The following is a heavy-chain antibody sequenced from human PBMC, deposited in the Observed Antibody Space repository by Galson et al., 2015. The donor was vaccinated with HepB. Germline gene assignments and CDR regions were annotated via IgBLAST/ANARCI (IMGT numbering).Heavy chain of an antibody. V-gene: IGHV3-23*01. Sequence: SLRLSCAASGFTFSSYAMNWVRQAPGKGLEWVSYISGSGDYTVYADSVKGRFTISRDSSNSTLFLQMNSLRSEDTAVYYCARSEVTTVVTDFDSWGQGALVTVSS. CDR2: ISGSGDYT. CDR3: ARSEVTTVVTDFDS. J-gene: IGHJ4*02. CDR1: GFTFSSYA. D-gene: IGHD4-23*01.